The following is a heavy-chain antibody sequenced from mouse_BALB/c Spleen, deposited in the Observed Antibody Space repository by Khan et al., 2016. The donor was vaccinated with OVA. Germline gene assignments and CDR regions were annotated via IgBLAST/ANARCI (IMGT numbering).Heavy chain of an antibody. Sequence: VQLKVSGAELGRPGSSVKLSCKTSGSTFTSYGIKWVKQRPGQGLEWIGYMYPGNGYTEYNERFQGKAILTSDTSSSTAYMQLRSLTSEDSAMYFCTTAYYRYFFDYLGQGTILTVSS. J-gene: IGHJ2*01. D-gene: IGHD2-14*01. V-gene: IGHV1S134*01. CDR3: TTAYYRYFFDY. CDR2: MYPGNGYT. CDR1: GSTFTSYG.